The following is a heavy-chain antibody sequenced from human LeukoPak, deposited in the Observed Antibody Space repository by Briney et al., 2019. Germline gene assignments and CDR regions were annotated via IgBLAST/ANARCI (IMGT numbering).Heavy chain of an antibody. J-gene: IGHJ4*02. CDR1: GYSISSGYY. Sequence: PSETLSLTCTVSGYSISSGYYWGWIRQPPGKGLEWIGSIYHSGSTYYNPSLKSRVTISVDTSKNQFSLKLSSVTAADTAVYYCASITFGGVLDYWGQGTLVTVSS. V-gene: IGHV4-38-2*02. D-gene: IGHD3-16*01. CDR2: IYHSGST. CDR3: ASITFGGVLDY.